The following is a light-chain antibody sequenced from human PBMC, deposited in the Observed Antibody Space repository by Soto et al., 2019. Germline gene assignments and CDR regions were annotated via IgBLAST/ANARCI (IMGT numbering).Light chain of an antibody. CDR2: KAS. CDR3: QQYDNLWT. CDR1: QSISSW. Sequence: IKMTQSPSTLSASVGDRVTITCRASQSISSWWAWYQQKPGKAPKLLIYKASSLESGVPSRFSGSGSGTEFTLTISSLQPDDFATYYCQQYDNLWTFGQGTKVDIK. J-gene: IGKJ1*01. V-gene: IGKV1-5*03.